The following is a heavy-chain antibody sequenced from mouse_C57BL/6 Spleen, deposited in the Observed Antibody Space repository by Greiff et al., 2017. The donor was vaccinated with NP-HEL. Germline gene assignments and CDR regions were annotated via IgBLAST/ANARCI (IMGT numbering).Heavy chain of an antibody. D-gene: IGHD1-1*01. J-gene: IGHJ4*01. V-gene: IGHV3-6*01. CDR2: ISYDGSN. CDR3: AREGIITTVASRGYAMDY. Sequence: VQLQQSGPGLVKPSQSLSLTCSVTGYSITSGYYWNWIRQFPGNKLEWMGYISYDGSNNYNPSLKNRISITRDTSKNQFFLKLNSVTTEDTATYYCAREGIITTVASRGYAMDYWGQGTSVTVSS. CDR1: GYSITSGYY.